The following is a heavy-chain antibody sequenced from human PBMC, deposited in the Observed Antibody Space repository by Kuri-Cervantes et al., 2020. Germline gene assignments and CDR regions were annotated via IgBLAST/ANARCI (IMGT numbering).Heavy chain of an antibody. V-gene: IGHV4-34*01. J-gene: IGHJ4*02. Sequence: SETLSLTCAVYGGSFSGYYWSWIRQPPGKGLEWIGEINHSGSTNYNPSLKNRVTISVDTSKNQFSLKLSSVTAADTAVYYCARGPLSSGLRVGRVFDYWGQGTLVTVSS. CDR2: INHSGST. CDR1: GGSFSGYY. CDR3: ARGPLSSGLRVGRVFDY. D-gene: IGHD3-16*01.